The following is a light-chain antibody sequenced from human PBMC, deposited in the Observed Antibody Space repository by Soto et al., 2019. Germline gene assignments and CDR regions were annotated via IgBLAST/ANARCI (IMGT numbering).Light chain of an antibody. J-gene: IGKJ4*01. V-gene: IGKV1-39*01. CDR2: AAS. CDR1: QSISSY. CDR3: QQGYSTPRT. Sequence: DTQMTQSPSSLSASVGDRVTITCRASQSISSYLNWYQQRPGKAPKLLIYAASSLQRGVPSRFSGSGSGTDFTLTISSLQPEDFATYYCQQGYSTPRTFGGGTKVEIK.